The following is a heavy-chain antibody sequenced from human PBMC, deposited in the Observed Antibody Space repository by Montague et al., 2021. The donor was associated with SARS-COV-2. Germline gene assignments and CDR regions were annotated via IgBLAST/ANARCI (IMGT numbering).Heavy chain of an antibody. D-gene: IGHD1-1*01. CDR2: ISSSGSTL. V-gene: IGHV3-48*03. J-gene: IGHJ4*02. CDR1: GFPFSSYE. CDR3: AGHKAWNVAPYYFDY. Sequence: SLRLSCAASGFPFSSYEMNWVRQAPGKGLEWVSYISSSGSTLYHADSVRGRVTISVDTSKSQLSLRLSSVTAADTAVYFCAGHKAWNVAPYYFDYWGQGTVVTVSS.